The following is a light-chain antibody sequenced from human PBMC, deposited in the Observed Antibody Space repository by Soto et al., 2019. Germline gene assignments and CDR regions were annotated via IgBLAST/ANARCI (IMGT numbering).Light chain of an antibody. Sequence: QAALTQPASVSGSPGQSITISCTGTSSDVGGYIYVSWYQQHPGKAPKLMVYEVTNRPSGVSDRFSSSKSGNTASLTISGLQSDDEGYYYCSSYTSRSTLYVFGTGTKV. CDR3: SSYTSRSTLYV. CDR2: EVT. J-gene: IGLJ1*01. V-gene: IGLV2-14*01. CDR1: SSDVGGYIY.